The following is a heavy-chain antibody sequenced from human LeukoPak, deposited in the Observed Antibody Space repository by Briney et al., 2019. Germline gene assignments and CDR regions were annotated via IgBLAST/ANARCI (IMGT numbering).Heavy chain of an antibody. V-gene: IGHV4-34*01. CDR3: ARGFRGTERITIFHWFDP. CDR2: INHSGST. Sequence: SETLSLTCAVYGGSFSGYYWSWIRQPPGKGRDWIGEINHSGSTNYNPSLKSRVTISVDTSKNQFSLKLSSVTAADTAVYYCARGFRGTERITIFHWFDPWGQGTLVTVSS. J-gene: IGHJ5*02. D-gene: IGHD3-9*01. CDR1: GGSFSGYY.